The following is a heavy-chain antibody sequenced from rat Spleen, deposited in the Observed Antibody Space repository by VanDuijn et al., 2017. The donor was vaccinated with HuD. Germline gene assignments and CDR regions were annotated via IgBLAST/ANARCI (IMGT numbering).Heavy chain of an antibody. J-gene: IGHJ2*01. CDR2: ISTGGGNT. CDR1: GFTFSNYG. V-gene: IGHV5S13*01. D-gene: IGHD1-4*01. CDR3: ATQGITAPHFDY. Sequence: EVQLVESGGGLVQPGRSLKLSCAASGFTFSNYGMAWVRQTPTKGLEWDASISTGGGNTYYRDSVKGRFTISRDNARSILYLQMDSLGSEDTATYYCATQGITAPHFDYWGQGVMVTVSS.